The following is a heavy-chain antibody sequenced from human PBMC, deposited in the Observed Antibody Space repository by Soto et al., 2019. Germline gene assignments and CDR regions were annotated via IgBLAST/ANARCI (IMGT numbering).Heavy chain of an antibody. J-gene: IGHJ5*02. CDR2: ISTYSGDT. CDR1: GYTFNSYD. D-gene: IGHD5-12*01. V-gene: IGHV1-18*01. Sequence: GASVKVSCKASGYTFNSYDISWVRQAPGQGLEWMGWISTYSGDTKYAQKFQGRVTMTTDTSTTTAYLELRSLRSDDTAVYYCARHHGPTTSENWFDPWGQGTLVTVSS. CDR3: ARHHGPTTSENWFDP.